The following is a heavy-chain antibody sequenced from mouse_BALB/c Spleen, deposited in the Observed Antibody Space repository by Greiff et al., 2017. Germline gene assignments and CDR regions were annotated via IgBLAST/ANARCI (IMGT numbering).Heavy chain of an antibody. J-gene: IGHJ3*01. Sequence: QVQLKESGAELARPGASVKLSCKASGYTFTSYWMQWVKQRPGQGLEWIGAIYPGDGDTRYTQKFKGKATLTADKSSSTAYMQLSSLASEDSAVYYCSSSASAWFAYWGQGTLVTVSA. D-gene: IGHD3-1*01. CDR3: SSSASAWFAY. CDR1: GYTFTSYW. V-gene: IGHV1-87*01. CDR2: IYPGDGDT.